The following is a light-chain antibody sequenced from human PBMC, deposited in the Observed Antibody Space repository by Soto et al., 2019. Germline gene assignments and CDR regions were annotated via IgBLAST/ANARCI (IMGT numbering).Light chain of an antibody. Sequence: QSALTQPASVSGSPGQSITISCTGTSSDVGAYNYVSWYQQHPGKVPKLMIYEVSNRPSGVSNRFSGSKSGNTASLTISGLQAEDEADYYCSSYTSSSPYVFGTGTKLTV. V-gene: IGLV2-14*01. J-gene: IGLJ1*01. CDR2: EVS. CDR3: SSYTSSSPYV. CDR1: SSDVGAYNY.